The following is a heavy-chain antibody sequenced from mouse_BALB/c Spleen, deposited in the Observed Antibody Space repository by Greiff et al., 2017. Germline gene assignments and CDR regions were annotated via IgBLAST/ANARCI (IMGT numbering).Heavy chain of an antibody. J-gene: IGHJ2*01. V-gene: IGHV1-69*02. CDR3: ARSGGNYSSYYFDY. CDR2: IDPSDSYT. D-gene: IGHD2-1*01. Sequence: QVQLQQPGAELVKPGASVKLFCKASGYTFTSYWMHWVKQRPGQGLEWIGEIDPSDSYTNYNQKFKGKATLTVDKSSSTAYMQLSSLTSEDSAVYYCARSGGNYSSYYFDYWGQGTTLTVSS. CDR1: GYTFTSYW.